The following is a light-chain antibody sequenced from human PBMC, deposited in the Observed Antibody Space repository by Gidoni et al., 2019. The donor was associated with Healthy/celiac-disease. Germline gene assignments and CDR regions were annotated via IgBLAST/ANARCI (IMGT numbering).Light chain of an antibody. CDR1: HGISSL. V-gene: IGKV1D-8*01. CDR2: DAS. J-gene: IGKJ1*01. Sequence: VILMTQSPSLLSASTGDRVNFSCRMSHGISSLLAWYQQKPGKAHEILIYDASTLQSGVPSRFSGSGSGTDFTLTISCLQSEDFATYYCQQYDSCPRTFGQGTKVEIK. CDR3: QQYDSCPRT.